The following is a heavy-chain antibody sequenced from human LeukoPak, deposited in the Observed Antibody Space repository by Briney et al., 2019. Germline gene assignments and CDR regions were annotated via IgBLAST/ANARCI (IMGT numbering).Heavy chain of an antibody. Sequence: ASVKVSCKASGYTFTSYYMHWVRQAPGQGLEWMGIINPSGGSTSYAQKFQGRVTMTRDTSTSTVYMELSSLRSEDTAVYYCASPGSGSYYYYYGMDVWGQGTTVTVSS. CDR2: INPSGGST. CDR3: ASPGSGSYYYYYGMDV. V-gene: IGHV1-46*01. CDR1: GYTFTSYY. D-gene: IGHD3-10*01. J-gene: IGHJ6*02.